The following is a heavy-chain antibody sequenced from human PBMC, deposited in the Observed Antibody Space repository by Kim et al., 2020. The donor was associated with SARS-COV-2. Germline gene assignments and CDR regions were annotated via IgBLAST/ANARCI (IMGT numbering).Heavy chain of an antibody. CDR3: AKDEQDYE. D-gene: IGHD4-17*01. CDR2: ISYDGSNK. CDR1: GFTFSSYG. V-gene: IGHV3-30*18. J-gene: IGHJ4*02. Sequence: GGSLRLSCAASGFTFSSYGMHWVRQAPGKGLDWVSVISYDGSNKYYADSVKGRFTISRDNSKNTMYLQMNSLRAEDTAVYYCAKDEQDYEWGQGTLVTVSS.